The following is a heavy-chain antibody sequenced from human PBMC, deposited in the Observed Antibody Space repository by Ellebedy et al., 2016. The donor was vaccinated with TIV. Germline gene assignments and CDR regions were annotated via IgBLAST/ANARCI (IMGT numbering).Heavy chain of an antibody. CDR1: GFSFSNYD. J-gene: IGHJ4*02. CDR3: AQESLGWKLQPLDY. Sequence: GESLKISXAASGFSFSNYDMHWVRQGPGKGLEWVSAIDAAGNTFYADSVKGRFTISRENAKTSLYLQMHSLRADDMAVYFCAQESLGWKLQPLDYWGQGILVTVSS. D-gene: IGHD1-1*01. V-gene: IGHV3-13*04. CDR2: IDAAGNT.